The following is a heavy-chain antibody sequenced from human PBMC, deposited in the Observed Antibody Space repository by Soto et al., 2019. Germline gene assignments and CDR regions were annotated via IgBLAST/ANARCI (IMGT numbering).Heavy chain of an antibody. J-gene: IGHJ6*02. Sequence: GGSLRLSCAASGFTFSSYAMHWVRQAPGKGLEWVAVISYDGSNKYYADSVKGRFTISRDNSKNTLYLQMNSLRAEDTAVYYCARDEGELAALPDPYYYYYGMDVWGQGTTVTVSS. CDR1: GFTFSSYA. CDR3: ARDEGELAALPDPYYYYYGMDV. CDR2: ISYDGSNK. D-gene: IGHD6-6*01. V-gene: IGHV3-30-3*01.